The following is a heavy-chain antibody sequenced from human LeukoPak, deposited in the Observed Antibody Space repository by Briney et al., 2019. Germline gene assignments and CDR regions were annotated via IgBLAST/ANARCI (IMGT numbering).Heavy chain of an antibody. V-gene: IGHV1-69*13. J-gene: IGHJ6*03. CDR3: ARVPSIAARPGPYYYYYMDV. D-gene: IGHD6-6*01. Sequence: SVKVSCKASGGTFSSYAISWVRKAPGQGLEWMGGIIPIFGTEHYVQKFHDRVTITADESTRTAYMELSRLRSEHTAVYLFARVPSIAARPGPYYYYYMDVWGKGTTVTVSS. CDR2: IIPIFGTE. CDR1: GGTFSSYA.